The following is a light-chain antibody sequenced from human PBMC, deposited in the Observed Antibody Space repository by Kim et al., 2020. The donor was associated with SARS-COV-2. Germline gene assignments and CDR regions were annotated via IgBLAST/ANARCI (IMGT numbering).Light chain of an antibody. V-gene: IGKV1-39*01. Sequence: DIRMTQSPSSLSASVGDRVTITCRASQSISVYLNWYQQKPGKAPNLLIYAASSLQSGVPSRFSGSGSGTDFTLTISSLQPEDFATYYCQQSYSTPRTFGQGTKVDIK. CDR1: QSISVY. CDR2: AAS. CDR3: QQSYSTPRT. J-gene: IGKJ1*01.